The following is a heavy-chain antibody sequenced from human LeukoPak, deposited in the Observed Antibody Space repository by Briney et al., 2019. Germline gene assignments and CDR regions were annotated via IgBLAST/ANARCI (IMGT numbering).Heavy chain of an antibody. V-gene: IGHV3-53*01. CDR3: AGRRSSGWYAY. J-gene: IGHJ4*02. CDR2: IYDSGTT. Sequence: HSGGSLRLSCAASGFTFSSYSMNWVRQAPGKGLEWVSVIYDSGTTYYADSVKGRFLIFRDTSKNTVDLQMNSLRVEDTAVYYCAGRRSSGWYAYWGQGTLVTVSS. D-gene: IGHD6-19*01. CDR1: GFTFSSYS.